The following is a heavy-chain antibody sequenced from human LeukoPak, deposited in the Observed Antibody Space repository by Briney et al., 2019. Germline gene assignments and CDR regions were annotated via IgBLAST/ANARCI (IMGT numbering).Heavy chain of an antibody. CDR2: TYYRSKWYN. J-gene: IGHJ4*02. CDR3: ARVRYSDSSVLTRKRSYYFDY. CDR1: GDSVSSNSAA. D-gene: IGHD3-22*01. Sequence: SQTLSLTCAISGDSVSSNSAAWNWFRQSPSRGLEWLGRTYYRSKWYNDYAVSVKSRITINPDTSKNQFSLKLSSVTAADTAVYYCARVRYSDSSVLTRKRSYYFDYWGQGTLVTVSS. V-gene: IGHV6-1*01.